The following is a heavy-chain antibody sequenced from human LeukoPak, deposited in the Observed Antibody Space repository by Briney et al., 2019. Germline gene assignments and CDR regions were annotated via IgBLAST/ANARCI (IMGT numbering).Heavy chain of an antibody. Sequence: ASVKVSCEVSGSTLSKLSVHWVRQAPGKGLEWMGGFDPEDNSIIYAQKFQGRAAMSEDTSRDTTFMELNSLTSDDTAIYYCTFHRLSFLNYFESWGQGTLVTVSS. J-gene: IGHJ4*02. CDR1: GSTLSKLS. CDR3: TFHRLSFLNYFES. D-gene: IGHD2/OR15-2a*01. CDR2: FDPEDNSI. V-gene: IGHV1-24*01.